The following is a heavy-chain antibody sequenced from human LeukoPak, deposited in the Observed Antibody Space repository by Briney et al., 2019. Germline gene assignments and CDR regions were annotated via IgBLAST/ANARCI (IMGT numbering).Heavy chain of an antibody. J-gene: IGHJ4*02. CDR1: GNTFDDYG. D-gene: IGHD3-22*01. V-gene: IGHV3-20*04. CDR3: ARDLSSSWYSLAY. Sequence: PGGPLRLSCTDSGNTFDDYGMTWVRQAPGKGLEWVSGINWDGGAYNYAASVKGRFTISRDNAKNSLYLEMNSLRVEDTAVYFCARDLSSSWYSLAYWGQGILVIVSS. CDR2: INWDGGAY.